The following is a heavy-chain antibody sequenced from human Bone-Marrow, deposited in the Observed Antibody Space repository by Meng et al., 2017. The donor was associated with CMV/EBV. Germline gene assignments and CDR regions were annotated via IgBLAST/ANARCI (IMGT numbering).Heavy chain of an antibody. V-gene: IGHV4-61*01. Sequence: SETLSLTCNVSGGSVSSSSYYWSWVRQPPGKGLEWIGNIYSSGSTKYDPSLKSRVTMSIDTSKNQLSLKLGSVTAADTAVYYCARAPSYHGMDVWGQGTTVTVSS. CDR3: ARAPSYHGMDV. CDR1: GGSVSSSSYY. J-gene: IGHJ6*02. CDR2: IYSSGST.